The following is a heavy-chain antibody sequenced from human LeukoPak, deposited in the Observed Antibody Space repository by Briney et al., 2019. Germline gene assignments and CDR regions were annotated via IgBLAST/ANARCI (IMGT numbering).Heavy chain of an antibody. CDR2: IYYSGST. Sequence: KPSETLSLTCTVSGGSISSSSYYWGWIRQPPGKGLEWIGYIYYSGSTNYNPSLKSRVTMSVDTSKNQFSLKLSSVTAADTAVYYCARDRYYYDSSGSVFDYWGQGTLVTVSS. CDR3: ARDRYYYDSSGSVFDY. CDR1: GGSISSSSYY. V-gene: IGHV4-61*05. D-gene: IGHD3-22*01. J-gene: IGHJ4*02.